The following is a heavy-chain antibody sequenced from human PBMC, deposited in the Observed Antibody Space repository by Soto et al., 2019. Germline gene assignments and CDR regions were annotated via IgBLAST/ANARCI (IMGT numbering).Heavy chain of an antibody. CDR2: ISSSTSHT. J-gene: IGHJ4*02. V-gene: IGHV3-11*05. CDR1: GFTFSDYY. D-gene: IGHD6-13*01. Sequence: QVQLVQSGGGLVKPGGSLRLSCAVSGFTFSDYYMTWIRQAPGKGLEWVSYISSSTSHTNYADSVKGRFTISRDNAKNSVFLQMNSLRAADTAVYYCARGRGAAADYFDFWGQGTLVTVSS. CDR3: ARGRGAAADYFDF.